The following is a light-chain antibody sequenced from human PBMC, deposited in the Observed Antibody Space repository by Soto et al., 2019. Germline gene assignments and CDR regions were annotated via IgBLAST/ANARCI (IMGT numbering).Light chain of an antibody. J-gene: IGKJ5*01. Sequence: ESVLTQAPATLSLYPGERATLSCRASQSVSSYLAWYQQKPGQAPRLLIYDASNRATGIPARFSGSGSGTDFTLTISSLEPEDFAVYYCQQRSNWPPTFGQGTRLEIK. V-gene: IGKV3-11*01. CDR3: QQRSNWPPT. CDR1: QSVSSY. CDR2: DAS.